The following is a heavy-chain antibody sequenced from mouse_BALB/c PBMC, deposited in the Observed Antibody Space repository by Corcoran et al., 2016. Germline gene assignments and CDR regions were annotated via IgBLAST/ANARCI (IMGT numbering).Heavy chain of an antibody. Sequence: EVLLQQSGPELVKPGASVKIPCKASGYTFTDYNMDWVKQSHGKSLEWIGYINPYNDGTKYNEKFKGKATLTSDKSSSTAYMELSSLTSEDSAVYYCASMITYYFDYWGQGTTLTVSS. J-gene: IGHJ2*01. CDR3: ASMITYYFDY. V-gene: IGHV1-18*01. D-gene: IGHD2-4*01. CDR2: INPYNDGT. CDR1: GYTFTDYN.